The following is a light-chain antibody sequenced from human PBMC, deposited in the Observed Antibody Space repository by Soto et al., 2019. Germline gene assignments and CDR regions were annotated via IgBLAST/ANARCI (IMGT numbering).Light chain of an antibody. Sequence: QSALTQPASVSGSPGQSITISCTGTSSDVGGYNYVSWFQQHPGKAPKLMIYGVSNRPSGVSYRFSGSKSGNTASLTISGLQPEDEADYYCSSYTSSSTWVFGGGTQLTVL. J-gene: IGLJ7*01. CDR3: SSYTSSSTWV. V-gene: IGLV2-14*01. CDR2: GVS. CDR1: SSDVGGYNY.